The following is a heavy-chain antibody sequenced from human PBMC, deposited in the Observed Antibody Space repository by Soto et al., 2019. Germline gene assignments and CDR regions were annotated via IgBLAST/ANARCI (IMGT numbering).Heavy chain of an antibody. CDR3: ARGKPFSGMDV. CDR1: GGSVSSVGYY. V-gene: IGHV4-31*03. Sequence: QVQLQESVPGLVRPSQTLSLTYIVSGGSVSSVGYYCSWVRQQPGTGLEWIGYIYSNGNTYYDPSLKRRVTTSVDTSKNQFSLNLNSVTAADTAVYWCARGKPFSGMDVWGQGTTVTVSS. J-gene: IGHJ6*02. CDR2: IYSNGNT.